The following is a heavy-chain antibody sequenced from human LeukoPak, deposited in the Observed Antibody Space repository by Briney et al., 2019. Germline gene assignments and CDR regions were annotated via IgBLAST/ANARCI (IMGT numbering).Heavy chain of an antibody. CDR1: GYSFTRNW. CDR3: ARAGATYYYYYGMDV. J-gene: IGHJ6*02. D-gene: IGHD1-26*01. V-gene: IGHV5-51*01. Sequence: RGESLKISCKGSGYSFTRNWIGWVRQMPGKGLEWMGIIYPGDSDTRYSPSFQGQVTISADKSISTAYLQWSSLKASDTAMYYCARAGATYYYYYGMDVWGQGTTVTVSS. CDR2: IYPGDSDT.